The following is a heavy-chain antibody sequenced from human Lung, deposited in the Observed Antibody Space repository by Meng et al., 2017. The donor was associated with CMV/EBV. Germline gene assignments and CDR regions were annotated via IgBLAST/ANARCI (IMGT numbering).Heavy chain of an antibody. J-gene: IGHJ4*02. Sequence: GSXRLSCAGSGLTTISNYWMSWVRQAPGKGLEWLANIKQDGSEKYYVDSVKGRFTISRDNTNKSLYLQMSSLRAEDTAVYYCAREGRDLDYWGQGTLVTVSS. D-gene: IGHD3-10*01. V-gene: IGHV3-7*01. CDR1: GLTTISNYW. CDR3: AREGRDLDY. CDR2: IKQDGSEK.